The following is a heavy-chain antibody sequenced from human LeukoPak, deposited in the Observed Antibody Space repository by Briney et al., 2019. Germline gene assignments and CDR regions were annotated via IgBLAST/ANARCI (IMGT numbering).Heavy chain of an antibody. V-gene: IGHV4-39*01. CDR1: GGSISSSSYY. J-gene: IGHJ4*02. CDR3: ARGVPEAYDSSGYPPLYY. D-gene: IGHD3-22*01. Sequence: NASETLSLTCTVSGGSISSSSYYWGWIRQPPGKGLEWIGSIYYSGSTYYNPSLKSRVTISVDTSKNQFSLKLSSVTAADTAVYYCARGVPEAYDSSGYPPLYYWGQGTLVTVSS. CDR2: IYYSGST.